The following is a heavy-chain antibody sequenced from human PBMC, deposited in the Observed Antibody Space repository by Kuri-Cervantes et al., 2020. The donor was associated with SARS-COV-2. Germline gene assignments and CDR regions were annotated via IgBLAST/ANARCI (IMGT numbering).Heavy chain of an antibody. CDR2: ISSSSSYI. CDR1: GFTLSSYS. D-gene: IGHD7-27*01. V-gene: IGHV3-21*01. CDR3: ARERQTGDRYFDY. Sequence: GESLKISCAASGFTLSSYSMNWVRQAPGKGLEWVSSISSSSSYIYYADSVKGRFTISRDNAKNSLYLQMNSLRAEDTAVYYCARERQTGDRYFDYWGQGTPVTVSS. J-gene: IGHJ4*02.